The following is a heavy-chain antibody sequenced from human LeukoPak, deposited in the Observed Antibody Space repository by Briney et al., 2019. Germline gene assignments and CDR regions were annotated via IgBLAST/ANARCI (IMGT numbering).Heavy chain of an antibody. J-gene: IGHJ5*02. CDR2: IIPIFGTA. V-gene: IGHV1-69*05. CDR1: GGTFSNYA. CDR3: ARELTVTPEGWFDP. D-gene: IGHD4-17*01. Sequence: ASVKVSCMASGGTFSNYAIRWVRQAPGQGLAWMGRIIPIFGTANYAQKFQGRVTITTDESTSTAYMELSSLRSEDTAVYYCARELTVTPEGWFDPWGQGTLVSVSS.